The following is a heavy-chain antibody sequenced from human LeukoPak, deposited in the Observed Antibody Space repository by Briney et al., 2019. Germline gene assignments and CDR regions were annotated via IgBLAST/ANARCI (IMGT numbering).Heavy chain of an antibody. CDR3: ARLAYSSSSSY. V-gene: IGHV4-39*01. CDR2: IYYSGST. Sequence: PSETLSPTCTVSGGSISSSSYYWGWIRQPPGKGLEWIGSIYYSGSTYYNPSLKSRVTISVDTSKNQFSLKLSSVTAADTAVYYCARLAYSSSSSYWGQGTLVTVSS. D-gene: IGHD6-6*01. J-gene: IGHJ4*02. CDR1: GGSISSSSYY.